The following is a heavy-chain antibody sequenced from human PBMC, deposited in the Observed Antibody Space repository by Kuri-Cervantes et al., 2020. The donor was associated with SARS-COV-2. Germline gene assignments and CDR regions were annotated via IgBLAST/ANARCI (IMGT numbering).Heavy chain of an antibody. CDR2: IYYSGST. Sequence: SETLSLTCTVSGGSISSYYWSWIRQPPGKGLEWIGYIYYSGSTNYSPSLKSRVTISVDTSKNQFSLKLSSVTAADTAVYYCARDPSRGVRWSGYPNYFDYWGQGTLVTVSS. D-gene: IGHD3-3*01. CDR1: GGSISSYY. V-gene: IGHV4-59*01. CDR3: ARDPSRGVRWSGYPNYFDY. J-gene: IGHJ4*02.